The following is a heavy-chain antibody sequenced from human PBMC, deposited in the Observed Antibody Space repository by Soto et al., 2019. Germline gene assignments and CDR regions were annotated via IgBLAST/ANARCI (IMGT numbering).Heavy chain of an antibody. CDR3: ARHSCSSTSCYPDAFDI. J-gene: IGHJ3*02. V-gene: IGHV3-7*01. Sequence: GGSLRLSCAASGFTFSSYWMSWVRQAPGKGLEWVANIKQDGSEKYYVDSVKGRFTIPRDNAKNSLYLQMNSLRAEDTAVYYCARHSCSSTSCYPDAFDIWGQGTMVTVSS. CDR2: IKQDGSEK. D-gene: IGHD2-2*01. CDR1: GFTFSSYW.